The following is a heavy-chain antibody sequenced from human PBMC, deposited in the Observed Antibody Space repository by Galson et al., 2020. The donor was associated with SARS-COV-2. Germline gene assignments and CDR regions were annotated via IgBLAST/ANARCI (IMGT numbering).Heavy chain of an antibody. J-gene: IGHJ5*02. V-gene: IGHV3-30-3*01. CDR3: ARDQGYSYGTNWFDP. D-gene: IGHD5-18*01. CDR2: ISYDGSNK. Sequence: GESLKISCAASGFTFSSYAMHWVRQAPGKGLEWVAVISYDGSNKYYADSVKGRFTISRDNSKNTLYLQMNSLRAEDTAVYYCARDQGYSYGTNWFDPWGQGTLVTVSS. CDR1: GFTFSSYA.